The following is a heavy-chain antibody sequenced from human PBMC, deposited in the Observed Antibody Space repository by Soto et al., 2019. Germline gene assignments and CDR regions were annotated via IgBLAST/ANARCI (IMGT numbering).Heavy chain of an antibody. CDR3: ARDLGYCSSTSCYTNY. D-gene: IGHD2-2*02. Sequence: EVQLVESGGGLVQPGGSLRLSCAASGFTFSSYWMHWVRQAPWKGLVWVSRINSDGSSTSYADSVKGRFTISRDNAKNTLDLQMNSLRAEDTAVYYCARDLGYCSSTSCYTNYWGQGTLVTVSS. CDR2: INSDGSST. J-gene: IGHJ4*02. V-gene: IGHV3-74*01. CDR1: GFTFSSYW.